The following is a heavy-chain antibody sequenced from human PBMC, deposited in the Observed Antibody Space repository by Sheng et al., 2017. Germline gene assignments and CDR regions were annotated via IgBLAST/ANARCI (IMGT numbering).Heavy chain of an antibody. CDR3: AREGGWLFGNPDY. CDR2: INHSGST. D-gene: IGHD3-22*01. V-gene: IGHV4-34*01. J-gene: IGHJ4*02. Sequence: QVQLQQWGAGLLKPSETLSLTCAVYGGSFSGYYWSWIRQPPGKGLEWIGEINHSGSTNYNPSLKSRVTISVDTSKNQFSLKLSSVTAADTAVYYCAREGGWLFGNPDYWGQGTLVTVSS. CDR1: GGSFSGYY.